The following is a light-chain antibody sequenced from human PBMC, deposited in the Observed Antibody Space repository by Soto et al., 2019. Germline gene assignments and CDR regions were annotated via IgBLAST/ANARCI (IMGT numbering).Light chain of an antibody. Sequence: QSALTQPPSASGSPGQSVTISCTGTSSDIGGYNHVSWYQHHPGKAPKLIIFEVNERPSEVPDRFSGSKSGNTASLTVSGLQAEDEADYYCYSYVGSNNIYAFGTGTKLTVL. J-gene: IGLJ1*01. V-gene: IGLV2-8*01. CDR2: EVN. CDR1: SSDIGGYNH. CDR3: YSYVGSNNIYA.